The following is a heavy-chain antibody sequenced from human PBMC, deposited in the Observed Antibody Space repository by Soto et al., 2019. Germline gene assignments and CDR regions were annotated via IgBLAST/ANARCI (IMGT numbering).Heavy chain of an antibody. Sequence: GGSLRLSCAASGFTFSSYGMHWVRQAPGKGLEWVAVISYDGSNKYYADSVKGRFTISRDNSKNTLYLQMNSLRAEDTAVYYCAKDGEYSSSPYYYYYYMDXWGKGTTVTVSS. CDR3: AKDGEYSSSPYYYYYYMDX. V-gene: IGHV3-30*18. D-gene: IGHD6-6*01. CDR2: ISYDGSNK. J-gene: IGHJ6*03. CDR1: GFTFSSYG.